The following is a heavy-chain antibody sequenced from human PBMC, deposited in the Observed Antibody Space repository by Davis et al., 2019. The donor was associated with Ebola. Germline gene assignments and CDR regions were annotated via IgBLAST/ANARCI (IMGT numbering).Heavy chain of an antibody. Sequence: GESLKISCAASGFTFSSYAMSWVRQAPGKGLEWVSVLSGSGGSTYYADSVEGRLTISRDNSKNTLYLQMNSLRAEDTAVYYCAKDWVESLWFGELLELDAFDIWGQGTMVTVSS. CDR2: LSGSGGST. CDR3: AKDWVESLWFGELLELDAFDI. D-gene: IGHD3-10*01. CDR1: GFTFSSYA. J-gene: IGHJ3*02. V-gene: IGHV3-23*01.